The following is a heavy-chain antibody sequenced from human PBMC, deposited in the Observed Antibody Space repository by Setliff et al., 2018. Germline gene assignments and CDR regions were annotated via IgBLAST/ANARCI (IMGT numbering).Heavy chain of an antibody. D-gene: IGHD2-15*01. Sequence: KTSETLSLTCTVSGGSISSYYWSWIRQPAGKGLEWIGRIYTSGSTNYNPSLKSRVTMSVDTSKNQFSLKLSSVTAADTAVYYCARGQRYCSGGSCYYYMDVWGKGTTVTVSS. V-gene: IGHV4-4*07. CDR2: IYTSGST. CDR1: GGSISSYY. J-gene: IGHJ6*03. CDR3: ARGQRYCSGGSCYYYMDV.